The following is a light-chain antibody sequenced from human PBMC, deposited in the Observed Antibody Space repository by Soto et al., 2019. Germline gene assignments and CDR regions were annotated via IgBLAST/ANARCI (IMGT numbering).Light chain of an antibody. CDR2: DAS. Sequence: IEVTQSPSSLAASLGDRVTITCRASQTIGTYVNWYRQKSGAAPELLIYDASTLQSGVPSRFRGGASGTDFTLTISSLQLDDFATDYCQQSYNTPLTFGKGTKVEIK. CDR3: QQSYNTPLT. CDR1: QTIGTY. V-gene: IGKV1-39*01. J-gene: IGKJ1*01.